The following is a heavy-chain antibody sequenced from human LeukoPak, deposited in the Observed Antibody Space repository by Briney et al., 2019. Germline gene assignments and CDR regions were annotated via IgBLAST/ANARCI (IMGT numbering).Heavy chain of an antibody. Sequence: GGSLRLSCVDSGITFSRYWMSWVRQAPGKGLEWVANIKQDGGEKYYVDSVKGRFTISRDNAKNSLYLQMNSLRVEDTAVYYCARDGRPLDYWGQGTLVTVSS. V-gene: IGHV3-7*03. CDR3: ARDGRPLDY. J-gene: IGHJ4*02. CDR2: IKQDGGEK. CDR1: GITFSRYW.